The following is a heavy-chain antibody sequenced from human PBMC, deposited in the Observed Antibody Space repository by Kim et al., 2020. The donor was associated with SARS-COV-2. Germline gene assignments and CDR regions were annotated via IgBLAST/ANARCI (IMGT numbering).Heavy chain of an antibody. CDR3: ARGSRRDIAAAGTGSDVTAEYYYYGMDV. Sequence: SETLSLTCAVYGGSFSGYYWSWIRQPPGKGLEWIGEINHSGSTNYNPSLKSRVTISVDTSKNQFSLKLSSVTAADTAVYYCARGSRRDIAAAGTGSDVTAEYYYYGMDVWGQGTTVTVSS. CDR1: GGSFSGYY. V-gene: IGHV4-34*01. CDR2: INHSGST. D-gene: IGHD6-13*01. J-gene: IGHJ6*02.